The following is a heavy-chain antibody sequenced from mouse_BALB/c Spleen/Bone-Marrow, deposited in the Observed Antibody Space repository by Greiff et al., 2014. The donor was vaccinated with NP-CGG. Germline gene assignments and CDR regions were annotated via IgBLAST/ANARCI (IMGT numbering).Heavy chain of an antibody. CDR1: GFTFSSFG. Sequence: EVKVEESGGGLVQPGGSRKVSCAASGFTFSSFGMHWVRQAPEKGLEWVAYISSGSSTIYYADTVKGRFTISRDNPKNTLFLQMTCLRSEDAAMYYCARSTMITTGYYYAMDYWGQGTSVTVSS. CDR2: ISSGSSTI. V-gene: IGHV5-17*02. CDR3: ARSTMITTGYYYAMDY. D-gene: IGHD2-4*01. J-gene: IGHJ4*01.